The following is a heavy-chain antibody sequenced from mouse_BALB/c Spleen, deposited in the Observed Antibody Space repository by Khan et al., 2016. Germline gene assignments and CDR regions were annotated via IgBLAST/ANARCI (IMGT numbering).Heavy chain of an antibody. CDR1: GFTFSGFW. V-gene: IGHV11-2*02. CDR3: MRYDGYYWYFDV. J-gene: IGHJ1*01. D-gene: IGHD2-3*01. Sequence: EVQLLETGGGLVQPGGSRGLSCEGSGFTFSGFWMSWVRQTPGKTLEWIGDINSDGSAINYAPSIKDRSIIFRDTDNSTLYLQMSNVRSEDTATYFCMRYDGYYWYFDVWGAGTTVTVSS. CDR2: INSDGSAI.